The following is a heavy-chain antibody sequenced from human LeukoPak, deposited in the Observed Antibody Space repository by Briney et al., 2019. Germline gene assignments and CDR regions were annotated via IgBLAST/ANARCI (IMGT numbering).Heavy chain of an antibody. CDR2: IYYSGST. CDR3: ARGKYYFDY. J-gene: IGHJ4*02. CDR1: GGSISPYY. Sequence: KPSETLSLTCIVSGGSISPYYWSWIRQPPGSGLEWIAYIYYSGSTSYNPSLKSRVAISVDTSNNEVSLKLSSVTAADTAVYYCARGKYYFDYWGQGTLVTVSS. V-gene: IGHV4-59*08.